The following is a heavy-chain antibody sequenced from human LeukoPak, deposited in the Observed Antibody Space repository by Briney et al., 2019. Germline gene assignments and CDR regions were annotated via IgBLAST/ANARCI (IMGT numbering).Heavy chain of an antibody. CDR3: VRHINGSDI. CDR2: INSDDSKT. Sequence: GGSLRLSCAASGLTVSTSWMHWVRQAPGQGLLWVSCINSDDSKTTYADSVKGRFTISRDNAKNTLSLQMNRLRAEDTGVYYCVRHINGSDIWGQGTMVNVSS. D-gene: IGHD2-2*03. CDR1: GLTVSTSW. J-gene: IGHJ3*02. V-gene: IGHV3-74*03.